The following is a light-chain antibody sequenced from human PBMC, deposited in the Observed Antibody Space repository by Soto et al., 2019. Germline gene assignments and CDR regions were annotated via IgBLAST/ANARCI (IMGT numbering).Light chain of an antibody. J-gene: IGKJ2*01. Sequence: EIVLTQSPGTLSLSPGERATLSCRASQSVSSTYLAWYQHKPGQPPRLVIYGVSNRATGIPDRFSGSGSGTDFTLTISRLEPEDVAVYYCKPYGTSPIIYTFGQGTKLEIK. CDR1: QSVSSTY. V-gene: IGKV3-20*01. CDR2: GVS. CDR3: KPYGTSPIIYT.